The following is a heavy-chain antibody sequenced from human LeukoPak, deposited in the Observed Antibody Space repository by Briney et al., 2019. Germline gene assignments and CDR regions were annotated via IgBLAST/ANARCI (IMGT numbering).Heavy chain of an antibody. D-gene: IGHD6-13*01. CDR2: IYPGDSDT. J-gene: IGHJ5*02. Sequence: GESLNISCKGSGYSFTSYWIGWVRQMPGKGLEWMGIIYPGDSDTRYSPSFQGQVTISADKSISTAHLQWSSLKASDTAMYYCARRVAAAGNWFAPWGQGTLVTVSS. CDR3: ARRVAAAGNWFAP. CDR1: GYSFTSYW. V-gene: IGHV5-51*01.